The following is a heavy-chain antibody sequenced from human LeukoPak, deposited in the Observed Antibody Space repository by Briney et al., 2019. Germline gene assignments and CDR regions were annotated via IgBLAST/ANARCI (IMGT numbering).Heavy chain of an antibody. D-gene: IGHD3-22*01. CDR3: ARDLPSHYDSNTYSLDY. V-gene: IGHV3-20*04. CDR1: GFTFDDYG. Sequence: GGSLRLSCAASGFTFDDYGMSWVRQVPGKGLQWVSGLIWKGGKTVYADSVRGRFTISRDNSTNSLYMQMTSLRAEDTALYYCARDLPSHYDSNTYSLDYWGQGTLVTVSS. CDR2: LIWKGGKT. J-gene: IGHJ4*02.